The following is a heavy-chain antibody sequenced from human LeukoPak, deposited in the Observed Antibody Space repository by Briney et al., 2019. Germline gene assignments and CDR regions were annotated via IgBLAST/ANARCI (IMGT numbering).Heavy chain of an antibody. CDR1: GGSISSGGYY. CDR3: ARRGRTTPTRGWFDP. J-gene: IGHJ5*02. V-gene: IGHV4-61*08. Sequence: SETLSLTCTVSGGSISSGGYYWSWIRQPPGKGLEWIGYIYYSGSTNYNPSLKSRVTISVDTSKNQFSLKLSSVTAADTAVYYCARRGRTTPTRGWFDPWGQGTLVTVSS. CDR2: IYYSGST. D-gene: IGHD4-11*01.